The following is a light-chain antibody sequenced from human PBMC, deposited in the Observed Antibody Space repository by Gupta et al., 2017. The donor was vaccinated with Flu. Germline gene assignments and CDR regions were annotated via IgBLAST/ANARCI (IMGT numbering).Light chain of an antibody. Sequence: DIQMTQSPSTLSASVGDRVTITCRASQTVSHWLAWYQQKPGKGPKLLIYRASTLQSGVPTRFSGSGSGTDFTLTISSLQPDDVATYYCQEYNSYPRKFSQGTKV. CDR1: QTVSHW. CDR2: RAS. J-gene: IGKJ1*01. CDR3: QEYNSYPRK. V-gene: IGKV1-5*03.